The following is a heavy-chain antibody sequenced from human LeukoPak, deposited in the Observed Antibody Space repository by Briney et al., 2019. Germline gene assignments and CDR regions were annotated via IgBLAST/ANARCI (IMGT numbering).Heavy chain of an antibody. CDR2: IKSKTDGGTT. CDR3: TTVYYDFWSGPETYYYYMDV. J-gene: IGHJ6*03. V-gene: IGHV3-15*01. CDR1: GFTFSNAW. Sequence: PGGSLRLSCAAAGFTFSNAWMSWVRQAPGKGLEWVGRIKSKTDGGTTDYAAPVKGRFTISRDDSKNTLYLQMNSLKTEDTAVYYCTTVYYDFWSGPETYYYYMDVWGKGTTVTVSS. D-gene: IGHD3-3*01.